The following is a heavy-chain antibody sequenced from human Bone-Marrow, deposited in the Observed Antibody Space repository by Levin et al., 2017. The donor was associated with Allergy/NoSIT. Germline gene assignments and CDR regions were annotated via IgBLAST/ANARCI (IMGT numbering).Heavy chain of an antibody. CDR2: ISSSGSTI. D-gene: IGHD3-22*01. J-gene: IGHJ6*02. Sequence: QTGGSLRLSCAASGFTFSSYEMNWVRQAPGKGLEWVSYISSSGSTIYYADSVKGRFTISRDNAKNSLYLQMNSLRAEDTAVYYCVWLFTLLGDYYGMDVWGQGTTVTVSS. V-gene: IGHV3-48*03. CDR1: GFTFSSYE. CDR3: VWLFTLLGDYYGMDV.